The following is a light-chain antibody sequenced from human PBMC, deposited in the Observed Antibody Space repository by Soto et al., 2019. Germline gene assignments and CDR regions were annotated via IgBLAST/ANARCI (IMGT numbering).Light chain of an antibody. CDR2: AAS. CDR1: QSISSY. CDR3: QQSHSTPPT. Sequence: DIQMTQSPSSLSASVGDRVTITCRASQSISSYLNWYQQKPGKAPKLLIYAASSVHSGVPARFSGSGSGTVFTLTISSLQAEYVAYYCCQQSHSTPPTFGGGTKVEIK. J-gene: IGKJ4*01. V-gene: IGKV1-39*01.